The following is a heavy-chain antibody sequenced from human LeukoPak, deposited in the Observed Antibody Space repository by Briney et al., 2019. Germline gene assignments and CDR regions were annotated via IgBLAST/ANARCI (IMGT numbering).Heavy chain of an antibody. J-gene: IGHJ4*02. V-gene: IGHV4-59*12. CDR3: ARDNAFDWLLSPGYFDY. D-gene: IGHD3-9*01. Sequence: SETLSLTCTVSGGSISSYYWSWIRQPPGKGLEWIGYIYYSGSTNYNPSLKSRVTISVDTSKNQFSLKLSSVTAADTAVYYCARDNAFDWLLSPGYFDYWGQGTLVTVSS. CDR2: IYYSGST. CDR1: GGSISSYY.